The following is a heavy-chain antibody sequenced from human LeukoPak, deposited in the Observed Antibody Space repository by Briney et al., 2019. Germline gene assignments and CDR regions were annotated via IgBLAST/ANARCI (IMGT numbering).Heavy chain of an antibody. CDR2: IYSTGIT. Sequence: SETLSLTCTVSGGSISSYYWSWVRQPAGKGLEWIGRIYSTGITNYNPSLESRVSISVDKSKNQFSLKLNSVTAADTAMYYCTRERASINVIDYWSQGTLVTVSS. CDR1: GGSISSYY. V-gene: IGHV4-4*07. CDR3: TRERASINVIDY. J-gene: IGHJ4*02. D-gene: IGHD2-21*01.